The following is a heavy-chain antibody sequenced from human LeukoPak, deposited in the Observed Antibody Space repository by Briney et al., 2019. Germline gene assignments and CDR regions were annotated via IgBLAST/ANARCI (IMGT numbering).Heavy chain of an antibody. J-gene: IGHJ4*02. V-gene: IGHV1-24*01. CDR1: GYTLTELS. CDR3: ATGNHHYGDQTTVGDY. CDR2: FDPEDGET. Sequence: EASVKVSCTVSGYTLTELSMHWVRQAPGKGLEWMGGFDPEDGETIYAQKFQGRVTMTEDTSTDTAYMELSSLRSEDTAVYYCATGNHHYGDQTTVGDYWGQGTLVTVSS. D-gene: IGHD4-17*01.